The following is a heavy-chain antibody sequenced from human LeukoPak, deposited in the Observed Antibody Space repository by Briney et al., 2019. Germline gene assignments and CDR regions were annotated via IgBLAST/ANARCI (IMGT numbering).Heavy chain of an antibody. D-gene: IGHD3-22*01. J-gene: IGHJ4*02. V-gene: IGHV3-23*01. Sequence: PGGSLRLSCAASGFTFSSYAMSWVRQAPGKGLEWVSAISGSGGSTYYADSVKGRFTISRDNSKNTLYLQMNSLRAEDTAVYYCAKGADYDSSGYYYLGLYYFDYWGQGTLVTVSS. CDR1: GFTFSSYA. CDR2: ISGSGGST. CDR3: AKGADYDSSGYYYLGLYYFDY.